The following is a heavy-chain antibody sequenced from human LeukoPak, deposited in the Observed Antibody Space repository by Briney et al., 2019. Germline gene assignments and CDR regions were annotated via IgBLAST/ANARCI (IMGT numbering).Heavy chain of an antibody. CDR3: ARAPDIVVVPAARSDAFDI. J-gene: IGHJ3*02. CDR2: INDSGST. D-gene: IGHD2-2*01. Sequence: PSETLSLTCAVYGGSFSGYYWNWIRQPPGKGLEWIGEINDSGSTNYNPSLKSRVTISVDTSNNQFSLKLSSVTAADTAVYYCARAPDIVVVPAARSDAFDIWGQGTMVTVSS. V-gene: IGHV4-34*01. CDR1: GGSFSGYY.